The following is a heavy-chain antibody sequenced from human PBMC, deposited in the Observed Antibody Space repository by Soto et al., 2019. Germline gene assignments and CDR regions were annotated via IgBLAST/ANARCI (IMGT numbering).Heavy chain of an antibody. CDR1: GFSFSSHW. J-gene: IGHJ4*02. D-gene: IGHD2-2*01. Sequence: GGSLRLSCAASGFSFSSHWMTWDRPVAGKGLEWLANSRQDGKEKKCVGSVKGRFTTSRDNAENSLYLQMNSLTVEDTAVDYCAKTTSSTCYDLWGQGTQVTVSS. CDR2: SRQDGKEK. V-gene: IGHV3-7*03. CDR3: AKTTSSTCYDL.